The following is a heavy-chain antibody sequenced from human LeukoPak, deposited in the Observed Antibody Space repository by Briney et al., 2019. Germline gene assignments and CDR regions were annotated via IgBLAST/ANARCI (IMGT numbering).Heavy chain of an antibody. D-gene: IGHD6-19*01. V-gene: IGHV3-30*18. Sequence: PGRSLRLSCAASGFTFSSYGMHWVRQAPGKGLEWVAVISYDGSNKYYADSVKGRFTISRDNSKNTLYLQMNSLRAEDTAVYYCAKDGSGWYYGTDYWGQGTLVTVTA. CDR1: GFTFSSYG. J-gene: IGHJ4*02. CDR2: ISYDGSNK. CDR3: AKDGSGWYYGTDY.